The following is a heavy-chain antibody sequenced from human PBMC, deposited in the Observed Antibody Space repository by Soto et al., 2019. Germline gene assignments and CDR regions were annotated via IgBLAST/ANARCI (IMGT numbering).Heavy chain of an antibody. Sequence: ASVKVSCKASGYTFTSYDINWVRQATGQGLEWMGWMNPSSGNTGYAQKFQGRVTMTRNTSISTAYMELSSLRSEDTAVYYCARGDIVVVPAAIPPHYYYYYMDVWGKGTTVTVSS. CDR1: GYTFTSYD. V-gene: IGHV1-8*01. CDR3: ARGDIVVVPAAIPPHYYYYYMDV. J-gene: IGHJ6*03. CDR2: MNPSSGNT. D-gene: IGHD2-2*01.